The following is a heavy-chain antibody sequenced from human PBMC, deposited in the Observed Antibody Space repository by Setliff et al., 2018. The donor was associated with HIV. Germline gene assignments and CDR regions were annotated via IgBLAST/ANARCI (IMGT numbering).Heavy chain of an antibody. J-gene: IGHJ4*02. CDR1: GFTFSSYA. CDR2: ISYDGSNK. Sequence: GGSLRLSCAASGFTFSSYAMHWVRQAPGKGLEWVAVISYDGSNKYYADSVKGRFTISRDNSKNTLFLQMNSLRAEDTAVYYCARVRVSGYYAGDYWGQGTLVTVSS. CDR3: ARVRVSGYYAGDY. D-gene: IGHD3-3*01. V-gene: IGHV3-30*01.